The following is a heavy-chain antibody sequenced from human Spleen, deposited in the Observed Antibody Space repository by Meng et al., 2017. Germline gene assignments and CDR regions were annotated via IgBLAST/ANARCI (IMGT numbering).Heavy chain of an antibody. CDR3: ARGKGGYGSLDV. CDR2: ISSSGSNI. V-gene: IGHV3-48*03. J-gene: IGHJ6*02. D-gene: IGHD3-10*01. CDR1: GFSFSSYE. Sequence: GESLKISCAASGFSFSSYEMNWVHQAPGKGLEWASYISSSGSNIYYADSVKGRFTISRDNAKNSLYLQMNSLRAEDTAVYYCARGKGGYGSLDVWGQGTTVTVSS.